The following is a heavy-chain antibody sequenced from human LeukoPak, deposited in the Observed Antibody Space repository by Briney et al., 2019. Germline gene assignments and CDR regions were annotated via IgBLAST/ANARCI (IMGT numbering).Heavy chain of an antibody. J-gene: IGHJ3*02. CDR1: GFTFSSYW. D-gene: IGHD3-22*01. V-gene: IGHV3-7*01. CDR2: IKQDGSEK. Sequence: GGSLRLSCAASGFTFSSYWMSWVRQAPGKGLEWVANIKQDGSEKYYVDSVKGRFTISRDNAKNSLYLQMNSLRAEDTAVYYCARDVVITSDAFDIWGQGTMVTVSS. CDR3: ARDVVITSDAFDI.